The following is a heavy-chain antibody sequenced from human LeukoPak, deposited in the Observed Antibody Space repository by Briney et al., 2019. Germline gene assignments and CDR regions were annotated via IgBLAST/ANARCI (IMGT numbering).Heavy chain of an antibody. D-gene: IGHD2-21*01. Sequence: ASVKVSCKASGYTFTYFYMHWVRQAPGQGLEWMGRINPNSGDTDFAQKFQGRVTMARDTSINTAYMDLSRLRSDDTAVYYCVYKYCDGGRCYFDSWGQGTRVTVSS. V-gene: IGHV1-2*06. CDR1: GYTFTYFY. CDR3: VYKYCDGGRCYFDS. J-gene: IGHJ4*02. CDR2: INPNSGDT.